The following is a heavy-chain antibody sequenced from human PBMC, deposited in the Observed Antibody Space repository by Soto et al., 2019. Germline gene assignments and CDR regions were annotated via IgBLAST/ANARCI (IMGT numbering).Heavy chain of an antibody. D-gene: IGHD6-19*01. CDR1: GGSISSSSYY. Sequence: PTETLSLTCTVSGGSISSSSYYWGWIRQPPGKGLEWIGSIYYSGSTYYNPSLKSRVTISVDTSKNQFSLKLSSVTAADTAVYYCARSPSEYSRGPLVSTDYWCPAPL. V-gene: IGHV4-39*01. J-gene: IGHJ4*02. CDR3: ARSPSEYSRGPLVSTDY. CDR2: IYYSGST.